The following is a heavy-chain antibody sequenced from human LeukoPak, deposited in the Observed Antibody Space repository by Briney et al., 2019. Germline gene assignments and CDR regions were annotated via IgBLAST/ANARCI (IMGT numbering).Heavy chain of an antibody. CDR1: GGTFSSYT. Sequence: SSLKVSCKASGGTFSSYTISWVRQAPGQGLEWMGRIIPILGIANYAQKVQSRVTITADKSTSTAYMELSSLRSEDTAVYYCARSLDYYDSSGSQGQIDYWGQGTLVTVSS. J-gene: IGHJ4*02. D-gene: IGHD3-22*01. V-gene: IGHV1-69*02. CDR2: IIPILGIA. CDR3: ARSLDYYDSSGSQGQIDY.